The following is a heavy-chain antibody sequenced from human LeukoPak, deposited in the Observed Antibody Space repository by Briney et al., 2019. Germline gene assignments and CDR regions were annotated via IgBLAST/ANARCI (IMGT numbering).Heavy chain of an antibody. V-gene: IGHV3-21*01. J-gene: IGHJ3*02. CDR1: GFTLSDYS. CDR3: AREIRYCSGGSCYAGHAFDI. Sequence: GGSLRLSCAASGFTLSDYSMNWVRQAPGKGLEWVSSISSSSNYIYYADSVKGRFTISRDNSKNTLYLQMNSLRAEDTAVYYCAREIRYCSGGSCYAGHAFDIWGQGTMVTVSS. D-gene: IGHD2-15*01. CDR2: ISSSSNYI.